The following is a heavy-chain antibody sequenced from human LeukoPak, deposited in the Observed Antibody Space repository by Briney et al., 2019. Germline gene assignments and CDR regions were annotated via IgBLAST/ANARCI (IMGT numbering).Heavy chain of an antibody. Sequence: GGSLRLSCEASGFTFSSYSMNWVRQAPGKGLEWISYINSRSSAIHYADSVMGRFTISRDNAKNSLYLQMNSLRGEDTAVYYCAREPSGPSTDYRGQGTLVTVSS. D-gene: IGHD5-12*01. J-gene: IGHJ4*02. CDR3: AREPSGPSTDY. CDR1: GFTFSSYS. V-gene: IGHV3-48*04. CDR2: INSRSSAI.